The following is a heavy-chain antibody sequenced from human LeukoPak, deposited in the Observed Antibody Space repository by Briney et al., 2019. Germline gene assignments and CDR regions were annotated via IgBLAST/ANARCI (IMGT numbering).Heavy chain of an antibody. CDR1: VFPFRSYA. V-gene: IGHV3-23*01. Sequence: PGGSVSLLCAASVFPFRSYAMLWAPQAPGKALERVSDISGSGCSTYYTDSVKDRFTISRDNSKNTLYLQVNSLRGEDTPVYYCAKVTNGRLYYCYSWGQGTLVTVSS. CDR2: ISGSGCST. J-gene: IGHJ4*02. D-gene: IGHD3-16*01. CDR3: AKVTNGRLYYCYS.